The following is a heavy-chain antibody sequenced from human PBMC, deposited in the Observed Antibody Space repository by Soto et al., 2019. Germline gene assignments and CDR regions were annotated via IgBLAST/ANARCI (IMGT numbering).Heavy chain of an antibody. CDR2: IYYSGST. Sequence: PSETLSLTCTVSGVSISSYYWSWIRQPPGKGLEWIGYIYYSGSTNYNPSLKSRVTISVDTSKNQFSLKLSSVTAADTAVYYCARDQTLPYYYGSGSYYKARYGMDVWGQGTTVTVSS. CDR3: ARDQTLPYYYGSGSYYKARYGMDV. J-gene: IGHJ6*02. CDR1: GVSISSYY. V-gene: IGHV4-59*01. D-gene: IGHD3-10*01.